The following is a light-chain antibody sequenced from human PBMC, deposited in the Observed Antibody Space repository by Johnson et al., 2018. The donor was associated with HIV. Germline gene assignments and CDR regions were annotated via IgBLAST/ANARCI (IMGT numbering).Light chain of an antibody. CDR2: DNN. J-gene: IGLJ1*01. Sequence: QSVLTQPPSVSAAPGQKVTISCSGSSSNIGNNYVSWYQQLPGTAPKLLIYDNNKRPSGIPDRFSGSKSGTSATLGITGLQTGDEADYYCGTWDSSLSAVYVSRTGTK. CDR1: SSNIGNNY. V-gene: IGLV1-51*01. CDR3: GTWDSSLSAVYV.